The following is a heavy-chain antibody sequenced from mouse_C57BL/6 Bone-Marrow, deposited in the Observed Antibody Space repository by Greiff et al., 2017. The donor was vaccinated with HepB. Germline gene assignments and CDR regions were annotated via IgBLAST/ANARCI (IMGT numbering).Heavy chain of an antibody. V-gene: IGHV5-4*01. J-gene: IGHJ4*01. Sequence: EVQGVESGGGLVKPGGSLKLSCAASGFTFSSYAMSWVSQTPEKRLEWVATISDGGSYTYYPENVKGRFTISRDNAKNNRYLQMSHLKSEDTAMYYFARGRGVAMDYWGQGTSVTVSS. CDR2: ISDGGSYT. CDR1: GFTFSSYA. CDR3: ARGRGVAMDY.